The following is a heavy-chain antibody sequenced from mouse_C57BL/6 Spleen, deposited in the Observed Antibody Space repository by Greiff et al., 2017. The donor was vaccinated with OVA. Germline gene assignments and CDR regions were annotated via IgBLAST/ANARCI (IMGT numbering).Heavy chain of an antibody. V-gene: IGHV1-55*01. CDR2: IYPGSGST. CDR3: ARPHYYGSSSAWFAY. D-gene: IGHD1-1*01. Sequence: VQLQQSGAELVKPGASVKMSCKASGYTFTSYWITWVKQRPGQGLEWIGDIYPGSGSTNYNEKFKSKATLTVDTSSSTAYMQLSSLTSEDSAVYYCARPHYYGSSSAWFAYWGQGTLVTVSA. CDR1: GYTFTSYW. J-gene: IGHJ3*01.